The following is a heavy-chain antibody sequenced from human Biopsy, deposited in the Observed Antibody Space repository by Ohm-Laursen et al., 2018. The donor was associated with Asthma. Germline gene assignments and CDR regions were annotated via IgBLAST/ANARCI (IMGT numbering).Heavy chain of an antibody. J-gene: IGHJ4*02. Sequence: SVKVSCKVSGDSFSNYAISWVRQAPGQGLEWMGWINPFTGDTHFGQKFQGRVTMTTDTSTDTAYMELRSLRSDDTAVYYCARHPYNFGGFDYWGQGSLVLVSS. CDR1: GDSFSNYA. CDR2: INPFTGDT. D-gene: IGHD5-24*01. CDR3: ARHPYNFGGFDY. V-gene: IGHV1-18*01.